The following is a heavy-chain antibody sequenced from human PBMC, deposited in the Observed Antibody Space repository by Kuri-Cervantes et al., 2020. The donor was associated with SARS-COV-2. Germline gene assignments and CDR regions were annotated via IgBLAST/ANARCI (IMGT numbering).Heavy chain of an antibody. CDR1: GFTFSSYS. J-gene: IGHJ4*02. Sequence: GESLKISCAASGFTFSSYSMNWVRQAPGKGLEWVSSISSSSSYIYYADSVKGRFTIYGDNAKNSLYLQMNSLRAEDTAVYYGARDPDEYSSFSIDYWGQGTLVTVSS. D-gene: IGHD6-6*01. CDR2: ISSSSSYI. CDR3: ARDPDEYSSFSIDY. V-gene: IGHV3-21*01.